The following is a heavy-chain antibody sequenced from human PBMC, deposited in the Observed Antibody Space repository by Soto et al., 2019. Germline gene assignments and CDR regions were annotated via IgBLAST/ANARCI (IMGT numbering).Heavy chain of an antibody. D-gene: IGHD6-6*01. J-gene: IGHJ5*02. V-gene: IGHV4-39*01. Sequence: LEMRSVTRRVGRGCRSRSTSYYDRIRQTPGKGLEWIGSIYYSGSTYYNPSLKSRVTISVDTSKNQFSLKLSSVTAADTAVYYCARSEYSSSEGNNLFDPWGQGTLVTVSS. CDR1: RGCRSRSTSY. CDR2: IYYSGST. CDR3: ARSEYSSSEGNNLFDP.